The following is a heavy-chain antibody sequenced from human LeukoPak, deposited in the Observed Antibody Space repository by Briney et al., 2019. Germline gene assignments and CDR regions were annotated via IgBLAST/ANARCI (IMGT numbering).Heavy chain of an antibody. CDR1: GFTLSSYA. Sequence: SGGSLRLSCAASGFTLSSYAMSWVRQAPGKGLEWVSAISGSGGSTYYADSVKGRFTISRDNSKNTLYLQMNSLRAEDTAVYYCAKHGSGSYYLWIVSDWFDPWGQGTLVTVSS. J-gene: IGHJ5*02. V-gene: IGHV3-23*01. CDR3: AKHGSGSYYLWIVSDWFDP. CDR2: ISGSGGST. D-gene: IGHD3-10*01.